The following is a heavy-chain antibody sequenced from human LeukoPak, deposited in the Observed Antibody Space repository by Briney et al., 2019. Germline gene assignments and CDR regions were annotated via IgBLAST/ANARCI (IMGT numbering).Heavy chain of an antibody. CDR3: ARNYDTTGEIDY. V-gene: IGHV1-2*02. J-gene: IGHJ4*02. D-gene: IGHD3-22*01. CDR2: INPNTGDT. CDR1: GYTFTGYY. Sequence: GASVRVSCKASGYTFTGYYMHWVRQAPGQGLEWMGWINPNTGDTNYAQNFQGRVTMTRDTSISTAYMELRWLRSDDTAIYYCARNYDTTGEIDYWGQGTLVTVSS.